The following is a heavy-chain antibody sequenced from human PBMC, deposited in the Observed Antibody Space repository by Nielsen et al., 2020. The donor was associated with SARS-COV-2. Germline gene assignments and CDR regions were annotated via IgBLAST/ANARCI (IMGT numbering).Heavy chain of an antibody. V-gene: IGHV3-9*01. D-gene: IGHD4/OR15-4a*01. J-gene: IGHJ6*02. Sequence: SLKISCAASGFTFDDYAMYWVRQAPGKGLEWVSGISWNSGSIGYADSVKGRFTISRDNAKNSLYLQMNSLRAEDTALYYCAGGLTDNYGMDVWGQGTTVTVSS. CDR3: AGGLTDNYGMDV. CDR2: ISWNSGSI. CDR1: GFTFDDYA.